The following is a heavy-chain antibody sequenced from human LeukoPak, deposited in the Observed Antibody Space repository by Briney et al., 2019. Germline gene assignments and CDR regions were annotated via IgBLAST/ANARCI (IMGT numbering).Heavy chain of an antibody. D-gene: IGHD2-21*01. Sequence: PGGSLRLSCAASGFTFDDYAMHWVRQAPGKGLGWVSCISGSGGTTYYADSVKGRFIISRDSSKKTLYLQMNSLRAEDTAVYYCARDRIPKIKVDAFDIWGHGTMVTVSS. CDR1: GFTFDDYA. J-gene: IGHJ3*02. V-gene: IGHV3-23*01. CDR3: ARDRIPKIKVDAFDI. CDR2: ISGSGGTT.